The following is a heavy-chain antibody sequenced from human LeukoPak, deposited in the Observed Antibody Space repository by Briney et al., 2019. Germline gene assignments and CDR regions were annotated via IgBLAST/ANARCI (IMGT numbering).Heavy chain of an antibody. CDR3: ANWFGRVVVVAATL. Sequence: SETLSLTCTVSGGSISTGGYYWSWIRQHPGKGLEWIAYIYYSGSTYYNPSLKSRVTISVDTSKNQFSLKLSSVTAADTAVYYCANWFGRVVVVAATLWGQGTLVTVSS. V-gene: IGHV4-31*03. CDR2: IYYSGST. J-gene: IGHJ4*02. D-gene: IGHD2-15*01. CDR1: GGSISTGGYY.